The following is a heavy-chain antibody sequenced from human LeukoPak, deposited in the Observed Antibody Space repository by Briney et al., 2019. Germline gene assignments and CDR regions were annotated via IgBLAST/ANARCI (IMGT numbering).Heavy chain of an antibody. CDR2: IIPILGIA. CDR3: ARVMSGTGSDY. CDR1: GGTFSSYA. Sequence: ASVKVSCKASGGTFSSYAVSWVRQAPGQGLEWMGRIIPILGIANYAQKFQGRVTITADKSTSTAYMELSSLRSEDTAVYYCARVMSGTGSDYWGQGTLVTVSS. D-gene: IGHD3-10*01. J-gene: IGHJ4*02. V-gene: IGHV1-69*04.